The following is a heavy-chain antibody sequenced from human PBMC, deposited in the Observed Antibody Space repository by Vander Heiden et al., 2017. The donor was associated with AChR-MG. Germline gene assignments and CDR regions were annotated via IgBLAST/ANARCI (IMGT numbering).Heavy chain of an antibody. Sequence: QVQLVQSGAEVKKPGSSVKVSCKASGGTFSSYDISWVRQAPGQGLEWMGWIIPIFGTANYAQKFQGRVTITADESTSTAYMELSSLRSEDTAVYYCARDRGRGASYYYDSSGYYHWGQGTLVTVSS. CDR2: IIPIFGTA. V-gene: IGHV1-69*01. J-gene: IGHJ5*02. CDR3: ARDRGRGASYYYDSSGYYH. D-gene: IGHD3-22*01. CDR1: GGTFSSYD.